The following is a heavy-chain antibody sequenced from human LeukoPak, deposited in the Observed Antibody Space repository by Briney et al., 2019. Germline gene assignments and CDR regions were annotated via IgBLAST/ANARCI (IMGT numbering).Heavy chain of an antibody. J-gene: IGHJ3*02. V-gene: IGHV4-59*01. CDR1: GGSISGYW. Sequence: SETLSLTCTVSGGSISGYWCSWIRQPPGKGLEWIGYIYYSGGTNYHPSLISRVTMSVDTSKSQFSLKLSSVTAADTAVYYCAIGDTRGNDIWGQGTMVTVSS. CDR3: AIGDTRGNDI. D-gene: IGHD1-26*01. CDR2: IYYSGGT.